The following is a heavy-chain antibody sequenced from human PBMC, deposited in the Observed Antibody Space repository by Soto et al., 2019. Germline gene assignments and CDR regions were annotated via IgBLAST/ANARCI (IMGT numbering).Heavy chain of an antibody. D-gene: IGHD3-3*01. CDR3: ATLRITIFGGAENDDY. CDR2: ISAYNGNT. V-gene: IGHV1-18*01. Sequence: ASVEVSCKASGYTFTSYGISWVRQAPGQGLEWMGWISAYNGNTNYAQKLQGRVTITTDTSTSTAYMELRSLRSDDTAVYYCATLRITIFGGAENDDYWGQGTLVTVSS. J-gene: IGHJ4*02. CDR1: GYTFTSYG.